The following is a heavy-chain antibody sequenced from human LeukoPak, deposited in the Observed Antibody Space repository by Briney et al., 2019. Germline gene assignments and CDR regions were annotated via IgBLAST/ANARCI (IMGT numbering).Heavy chain of an antibody. J-gene: IGHJ4*02. Sequence: SETLSLTCSVSGGSITSYYWSWIRQPPGKGLEWLGHIYTNGSTNDNPSLKSRVTISVDTSKKQFSLKLSSVTAADTAVYYCASLGSGFWGGPEGEYFDYWGQGTLVTVSS. V-gene: IGHV4-4*09. CDR2: IYTNGST. CDR3: ASLGSGFWGGPEGEYFDY. CDR1: GGSITSYY. D-gene: IGHD3-3*01.